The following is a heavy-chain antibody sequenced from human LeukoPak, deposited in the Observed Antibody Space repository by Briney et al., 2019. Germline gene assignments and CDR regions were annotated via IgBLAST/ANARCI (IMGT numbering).Heavy chain of an antibody. J-gene: IGHJ3*02. CDR2: IYTSGST. CDR3: ARVTGSGWSDAFDI. Sequence: ASETLSLTCTVSGGSISSYYWSWIRQPAGKGLEWIGRIYTSGSTNYNPSLKSRVTMSVDTSKNQFSLKLSSVTAADTAVYYCARVTGSGWSDAFDIWGQGTMVTVSS. D-gene: IGHD6-19*01. CDR1: GGSISSYY. V-gene: IGHV4-4*07.